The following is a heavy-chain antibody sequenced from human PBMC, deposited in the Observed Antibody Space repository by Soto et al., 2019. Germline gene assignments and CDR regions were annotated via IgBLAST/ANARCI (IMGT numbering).Heavy chain of an antibody. Sequence: QVQLVQSGAEVKKPGASVKVSCKTSGYTFTGYYIHWIRQAPGQGLEWMGWINPNSGDTNYSQDFQGRVTMTSDTSFTTAYVELTRLRSDATAVYYCARREQWLENFDYWGQGTLVTVSS. V-gene: IGHV1-2*02. J-gene: IGHJ4*02. CDR1: GYTFTGYY. CDR2: INPNSGDT. CDR3: ARREQWLENFDY. D-gene: IGHD6-19*01.